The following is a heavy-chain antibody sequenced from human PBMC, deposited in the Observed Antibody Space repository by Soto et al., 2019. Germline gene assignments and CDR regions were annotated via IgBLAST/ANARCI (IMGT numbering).Heavy chain of an antibody. Sequence: GGSLRLSCAASGFTFRSFAINWVRQAPGKGLEWVSSISGGADSTYFADSVRGRFTISRDNSKSTLYLQMNSLRAEDTAVYYCEKAVGTTIDFDHFDYWGQGPLVTVSS. CDR3: EKAVGTTIDFDHFDY. V-gene: IGHV3-23*01. CDR2: ISGGADST. CDR1: GFTFRSFA. J-gene: IGHJ4*02. D-gene: IGHD1-26*01.